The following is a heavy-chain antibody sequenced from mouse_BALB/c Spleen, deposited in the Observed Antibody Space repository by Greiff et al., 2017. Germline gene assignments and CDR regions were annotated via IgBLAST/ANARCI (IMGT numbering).Heavy chain of an antibody. J-gene: IGHJ1*01. D-gene: IGHD1-1*01. Sequence: EVQLQQSGPSLKPSQTLSLTCSVTGDSITSGYWNWIRKFPGNKLEYMGYISYSGSTYYNPSLKSRISITRDTSKNQYYLQLNSVTTEDTATYYCARNYYGSSYVGYFDVWGAGTTVTVSS. V-gene: IGHV3-8*02. CDR3: ARNYYGSSYVGYFDV. CDR1: GDSITSGY. CDR2: ISYSGST.